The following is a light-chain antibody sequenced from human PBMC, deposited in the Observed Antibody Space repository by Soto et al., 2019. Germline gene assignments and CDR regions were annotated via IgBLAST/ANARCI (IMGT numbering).Light chain of an antibody. CDR3: QQYYSTLNP. CDR2: CVS. V-gene: IGKV4-1*01. CDR1: QSVLYSSNNKNY. Sequence: DIVMTQSPDSLAVSLGERATINCKSSQSVLYSSNNKNYLAWYQQKPGQPPKLLIYCVSARESGVPDRVSGSGSVTDFTRTISSLQAEDVAVYYCQQYYSTLNPFGPGTKWDI. J-gene: IGKJ3*01.